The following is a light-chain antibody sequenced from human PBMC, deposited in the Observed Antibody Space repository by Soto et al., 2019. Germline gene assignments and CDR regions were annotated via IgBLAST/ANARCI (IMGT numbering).Light chain of an antibody. CDR3: CSYTSSSTRG. V-gene: IGLV2-14*03. J-gene: IGLJ1*01. CDR2: DIR. CDR1: SGEVRGYKY. Sequence: QSALTQPASGSGSPRQSITISCTGTSGEVRGYKYVSWDQQRPGKAPKLMMYDIRNPPSGVSNRFSGSKSGNTASLTMSGLQDEDEADYYWCSYTSSSTRGFGTGTKLTLL.